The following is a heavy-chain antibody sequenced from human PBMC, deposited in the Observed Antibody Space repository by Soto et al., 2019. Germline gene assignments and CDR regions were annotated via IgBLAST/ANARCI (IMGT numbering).Heavy chain of an antibody. CDR2: ISAYSGNT. CDR1: GYTFTSYG. Sequence: GASVKVSCKASGYTFTSYGISWVRQAPGQGLEWMGWISAYSGNTNYAQKLQGRVTMTTDTSTSTAYMELRSLRSDDTAVYYCARDGDVGSGWYYFDYWGQGTLVTVSS. J-gene: IGHJ4*02. V-gene: IGHV1-18*01. CDR3: ARDGDVGSGWYYFDY. D-gene: IGHD6-19*01.